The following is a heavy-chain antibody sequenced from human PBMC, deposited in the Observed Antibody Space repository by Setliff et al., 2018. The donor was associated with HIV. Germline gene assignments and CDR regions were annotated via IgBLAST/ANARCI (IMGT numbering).Heavy chain of an antibody. V-gene: IGHV4-34*10. CDR3: ATYAVGEGGRGH. CDR2: VTHSGTT. Sequence: PSETLSLTCAVYGGSFSGFYWTFIRQSPGKGLEWIGEVTHSGTTTYDPSLKSRITISVDTSKNQFPLQLTSVTAADTALYYCATYAVGEGGRGHWGQGVLVTVSS. D-gene: IGHD1-26*01. J-gene: IGHJ4*02. CDR1: GGSFSGFY.